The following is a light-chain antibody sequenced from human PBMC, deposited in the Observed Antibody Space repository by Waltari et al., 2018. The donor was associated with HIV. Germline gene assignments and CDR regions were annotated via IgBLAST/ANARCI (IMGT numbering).Light chain of an antibody. CDR3: ESYTSTSVWV. CDR1: SRVVGGYNF. V-gene: IGLV2-14*03. Sequence: QSALTQPASVSGSPGQSITLSCTGSSRVVGGYNFVHLYQQHPGKAPRVFIYDVTTRPSGVSDRFSGSRSGDTASLTISGLQPEDEADYYCESYTSTSVWVFGGGTRLTVL. J-gene: IGLJ3*02. CDR2: DVT.